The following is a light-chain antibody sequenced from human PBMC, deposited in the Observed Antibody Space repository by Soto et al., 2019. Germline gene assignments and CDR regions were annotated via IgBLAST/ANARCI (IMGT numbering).Light chain of an antibody. Sequence: QSALTPPASVSGSTGQSIAISCTGSSSDVGAYNYVSWYQQHPGKAPKLMIYDVSNRPSGISNRFSGSKSGNTASLTISGLQAEDEADYYCSTYTSSSTPLYVFGTGTKVTVL. CDR3: STYTSSSTPLYV. CDR2: DVS. V-gene: IGLV2-14*01. CDR1: SSDVGAYNY. J-gene: IGLJ1*01.